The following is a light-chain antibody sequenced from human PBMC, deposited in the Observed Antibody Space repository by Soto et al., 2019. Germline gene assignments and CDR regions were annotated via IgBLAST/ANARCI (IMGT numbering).Light chain of an antibody. V-gene: IGKV1-33*01. CDR3: QQFDNPLFT. J-gene: IGKJ3*01. CDR1: QVISKY. CDR2: DAS. Sequence: DIPMTQSPSSLSASVGDRVTITCQASQVISKYLNWYQQKPGNAPKLLIYDASKLETGVPSRFSGSGSGTEFTFTISSLQPEDIATYYCQQFDNPLFTFGPGTKVDIK.